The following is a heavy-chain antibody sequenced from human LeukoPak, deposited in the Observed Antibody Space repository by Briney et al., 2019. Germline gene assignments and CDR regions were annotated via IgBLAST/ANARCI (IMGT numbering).Heavy chain of an antibody. CDR1: GGSISSYY. CDR3: ARENSGSYREFDY. Sequence: SETLSLTCTVSGGSISSYYWTWIRQPARKGLEWIGRIYPSGSTNYNPSLKSRVTMSVDTSKNQFSLKLSSVTAADTAVYYCARENSGSYREFDYWGQGTLVTVSS. J-gene: IGHJ4*02. D-gene: IGHD1-26*01. V-gene: IGHV4-4*07. CDR2: IYPSGST.